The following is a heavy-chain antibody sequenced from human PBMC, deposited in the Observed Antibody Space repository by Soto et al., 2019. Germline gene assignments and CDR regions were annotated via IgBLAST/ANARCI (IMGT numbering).Heavy chain of an antibody. CDR2: TYYRSKWYY. CDR3: ARSQYCTSATCLNYY. CDR1: GDSVSSNSAA. J-gene: IGHJ4*02. D-gene: IGHD2-2*01. Sequence: SQTLSLTCAISGDSVSSNSAAWNWIRQSPSRGLEWLGRTYYRSKWYYNYAVPVKSRITINPDTSKNQFSLQLNSVTPEDTAVYFCARSQYCTSATCLNYYRGPGTLVPVSA. V-gene: IGHV6-1*01.